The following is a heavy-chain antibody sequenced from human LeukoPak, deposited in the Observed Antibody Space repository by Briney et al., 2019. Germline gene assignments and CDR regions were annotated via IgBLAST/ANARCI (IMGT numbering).Heavy chain of an antibody. CDR2: ITPIFGTA. CDR3: ARDRDCSGGSCYAHHDAFDI. Sequence: SVKVSCKASGGTFSSYAISWVRQAPGQGLEWMGGITPIFGTANYAQEFQGRVTITADESTSTAYMELSSLRSEDTAVYYCARDRDCSGGSCYAHHDAFDIWGQGTMVTVSS. D-gene: IGHD2-15*01. J-gene: IGHJ3*02. CDR1: GGTFSSYA. V-gene: IGHV1-69*01.